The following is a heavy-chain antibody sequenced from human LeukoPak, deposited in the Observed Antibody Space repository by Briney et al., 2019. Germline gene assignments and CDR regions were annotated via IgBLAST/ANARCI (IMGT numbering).Heavy chain of an antibody. J-gene: IGHJ4*02. Sequence: GGSLRLSCAASGFTFSSYWMTWVRQTPGKGLEWVANIKQDESEKYYVDSVKGRFTISRDNAKNSLYLQMNRLKAEDTAVYYCARVLGSSSSRYQSFNYWGQGTLVSVS. CDR3: ARVLGSSSSRYQSFNY. CDR1: GFTFSSYW. D-gene: IGHD2-15*01. V-gene: IGHV3-7*01. CDR2: IKQDESEK.